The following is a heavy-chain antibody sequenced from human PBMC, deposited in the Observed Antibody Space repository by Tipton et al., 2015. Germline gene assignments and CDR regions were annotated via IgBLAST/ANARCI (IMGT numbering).Heavy chain of an antibody. V-gene: IGHV4-61*01. D-gene: IGHD3-22*01. J-gene: IGHJ5*02. CDR2: IFHIGST. CDR3: ARGGAGYYYDSVGYLS. Sequence: TLSLTCSVSGGSVTSNNYFWSWIRQPPGKGLEWIGYIFHIGSTSYNPSLRSRVFISIDTSKNQFSLKLNSVTAADTAVYYCARGGAGYYYDSVGYLSWGQGTLVTVSS. CDR1: GGSVTSNNYF.